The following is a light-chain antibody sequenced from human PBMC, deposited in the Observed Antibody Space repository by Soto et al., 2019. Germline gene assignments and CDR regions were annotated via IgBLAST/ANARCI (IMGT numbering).Light chain of an antibody. CDR1: QSVGNH. Sequence: EIVLTQSPGTLSVSPGERATLSCRASQSVGNHLAWYQHKPGQAPRLVISGASTRATGIPARFRGSGSETEFTLTIRSLQSEDFGVYYCQQYSEWPPVTFGQGTRLEIK. CDR3: QQYSEWPPVT. V-gene: IGKV3-15*01. J-gene: IGKJ5*01. CDR2: GAS.